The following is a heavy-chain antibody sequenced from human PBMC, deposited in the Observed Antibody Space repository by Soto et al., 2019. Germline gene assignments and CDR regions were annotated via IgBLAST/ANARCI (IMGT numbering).Heavy chain of an antibody. CDR3: AKDWGGATGGAFFDY. Sequence: QVQLVESGGGVVQPGRSLRLSCAASGFTFSSYGMHWVRQAPGKGLEWVAVISYDGSNKYYADSVKGRFTISRDNSKNTLYLQMNSLRAEDTAVYYCAKDWGGATGGAFFDYWGQGTLVTVSS. V-gene: IGHV3-30*18. CDR1: GFTFSSYG. D-gene: IGHD1-26*01. CDR2: ISYDGSNK. J-gene: IGHJ4*02.